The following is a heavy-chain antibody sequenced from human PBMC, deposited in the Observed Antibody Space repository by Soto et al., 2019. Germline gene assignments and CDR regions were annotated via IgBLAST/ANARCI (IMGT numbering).Heavy chain of an antibody. Sequence: GGSLRLSCAASGFTFSNYGMHWVRQAPGKGLEWVAVIPFDGSNVYYTDSVRGRFIISRDNSKNTVFLQMNSLRAEDTAVYYCAKDKSLYYYGVEVWGQGTTVTVSS. J-gene: IGHJ6*02. CDR2: IPFDGSNV. V-gene: IGHV3-30*18. CDR1: GFTFSNYG. CDR3: AKDKSLYYYGVEV.